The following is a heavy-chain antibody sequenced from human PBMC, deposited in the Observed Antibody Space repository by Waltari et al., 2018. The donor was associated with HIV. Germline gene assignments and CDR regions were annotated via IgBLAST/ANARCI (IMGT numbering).Heavy chain of an antibody. Sequence: GQLVESGGGSVEPGRSIKLTCTDSGFTFRASAMTWVRKAPRKGLDWISYITEDGSTLYDADIIKGRFTICRGNAKNSVYLQMTSLIFEDTAIYYCARDRRTQQDYGDYMKYSYYGLDIWGQGTTVTVSS. CDR2: ITEDGSTL. J-gene: IGHJ6*02. V-gene: IGHV3-48*01. CDR1: GFTFRASA. CDR3: ARDRRTQQDYGDYMKYSYYGLDI. D-gene: IGHD4-17*01.